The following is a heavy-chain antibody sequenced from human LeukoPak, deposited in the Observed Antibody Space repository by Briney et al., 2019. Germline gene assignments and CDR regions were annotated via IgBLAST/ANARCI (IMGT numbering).Heavy chain of an antibody. CDR2: IKQDGSQK. CDR3: ARDSMGAPDY. J-gene: IGHJ4*02. Sequence: GWSLRLSCLPSRFSFSRYWMSWVRQAPGDGLEWVANIKQDGSQKNYVDAVKGRYTNPRDNDKNSLYLQMNSLRAEDTAVYYCARDSMGAPDYWGQGTLVTVSS. CDR1: RFSFSRYW. D-gene: IGHD1-26*01. V-gene: IGHV3-7*01.